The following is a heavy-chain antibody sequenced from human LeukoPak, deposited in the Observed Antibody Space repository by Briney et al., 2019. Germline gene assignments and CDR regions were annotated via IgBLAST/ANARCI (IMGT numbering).Heavy chain of an antibody. Sequence: GGSLRLSCAAYGFTFSSYEMNWVRQAPGKGLEWVSYISSSGSTIYYADSVKGRFTISRDNAKNSLYLQMNSLRAEDTAVYYCAELGITMIGGVWGKGTTVTISS. D-gene: IGHD3-10*02. CDR2: ISSSGSTI. CDR3: AELGITMIGGV. V-gene: IGHV3-48*03. CDR1: GFTFSSYE. J-gene: IGHJ6*04.